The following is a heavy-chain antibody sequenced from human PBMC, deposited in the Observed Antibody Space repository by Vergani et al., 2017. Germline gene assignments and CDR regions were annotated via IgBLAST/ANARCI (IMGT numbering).Heavy chain of an antibody. V-gene: IGHV3-9*01. D-gene: IGHD3-22*01. CDR2: ISWNSGSI. Sequence: EVQLVESGGGLVQPGRSLRLSCAASGFTFDDYAMHWVRQAPGKGLEWVSGISWNSGSIGYADSVKGRFTISRDNAKNSLYLQMNSLRAEDTALYYCAKGPYDYYDSSGYYQGYFVDWGQGTLVTVSS. CDR1: GFTFDDYA. CDR3: AKGPYDYYDSSGYYQGYFVD. J-gene: IGHJ4*02.